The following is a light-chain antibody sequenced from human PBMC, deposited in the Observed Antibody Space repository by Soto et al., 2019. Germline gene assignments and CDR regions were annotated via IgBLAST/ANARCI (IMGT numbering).Light chain of an antibody. CDR1: QSIDNY. CDR2: DAS. CDR3: QQSYTLPIT. Sequence: DIQMTQSPSSLSASLGDRVTITCRASQSIDNYLNWYQQKPGKAPKLLIYDASNLQSGAPSRFSGSGSGTEFPLTSSSLLAEVFATYYWQQSYTLPITFGQGTRVDIK. V-gene: IGKV1-39*01. J-gene: IGKJ5*01.